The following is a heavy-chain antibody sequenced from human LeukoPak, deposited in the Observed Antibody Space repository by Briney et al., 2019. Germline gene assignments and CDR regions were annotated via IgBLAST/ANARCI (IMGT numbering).Heavy chain of an antibody. D-gene: IGHD2-21*01. CDR3: ARPFRTNVDMSFDY. J-gene: IGHJ4*02. V-gene: IGHV3-23*01. CDR2: IRGSGDSS. CDR1: GFTFSSYA. Sequence: GGSLRLSCATSGFTFSSYAMTWVRQAPGKGLEWVSSIRGSGDSSYYADSVKGRFTISRDNSNNMLFLQMNSLRGEDTAVYYCARPFRTNVDMSFDYWGQGTLVTVSP.